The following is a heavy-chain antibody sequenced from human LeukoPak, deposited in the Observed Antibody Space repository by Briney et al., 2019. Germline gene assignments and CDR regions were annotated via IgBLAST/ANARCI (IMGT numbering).Heavy chain of an antibody. CDR2: LRSDGSNK. CDR3: ATVSLTPFDY. CDR1: GYTFTGYY. D-gene: IGHD3-9*01. Sequence: SCKASGYTFTGYYMHWVRQAPGKGLEWVTFLRSDGSNKYYVDSVKGRFTISRDNSKNTLYLQMNSLRPDDTAVYYCATVSLTPFDYWGQGTLVTVSS. V-gene: IGHV3-30*02. J-gene: IGHJ4*02.